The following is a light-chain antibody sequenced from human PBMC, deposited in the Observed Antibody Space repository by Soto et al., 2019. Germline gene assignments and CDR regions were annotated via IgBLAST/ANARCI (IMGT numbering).Light chain of an antibody. Sequence: QSVLTQSPSASASLGASVKLTCTLSSGHSSYAIAWHQQQPEKGPRYLMKFNSDGSHSKGDGIPDRFSASSSGAERYLTISSLHSEDEADYYCQTWGTGIYVVFGGGTKLTVL. CDR2: FNSDGSH. CDR3: QTWGTGIYVV. CDR1: SGHSSYA. V-gene: IGLV4-69*01. J-gene: IGLJ2*01.